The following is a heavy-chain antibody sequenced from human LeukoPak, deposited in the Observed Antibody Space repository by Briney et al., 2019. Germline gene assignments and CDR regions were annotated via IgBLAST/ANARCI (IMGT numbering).Heavy chain of an antibody. D-gene: IGHD1-26*01. Sequence: PGRSLRLSCAGSGFTFDDYAMPWVRQPPGKGLEWVSGISWNSGSIDYAVSVKGRFTISRDNAKNSLFLQMNSLRPDDTAFYYCAKGTGRYWTFFDSWGQGTLVTVSS. CDR1: GFTFDDYA. CDR2: ISWNSGSI. CDR3: AKGTGRYWTFFDS. J-gene: IGHJ4*02. V-gene: IGHV3-9*01.